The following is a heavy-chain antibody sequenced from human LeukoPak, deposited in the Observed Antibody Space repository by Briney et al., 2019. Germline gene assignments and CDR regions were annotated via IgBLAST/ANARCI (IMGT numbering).Heavy chain of an antibody. CDR3: ARQVADLGYYDH. CDR1: GGTFSSYA. CDR2: IIPILGIA. Sequence: SVKVSCKASGGTFSSYAISWVRQAPGQGLEWMGRIIPILGIANYAQKFQGRVTITADKSTSTAYMELSSLRSEDTAVYYCARQVADLGYYDHWGQGTPVTVSS. D-gene: IGHD6-19*01. J-gene: IGHJ4*02. V-gene: IGHV1-69*04.